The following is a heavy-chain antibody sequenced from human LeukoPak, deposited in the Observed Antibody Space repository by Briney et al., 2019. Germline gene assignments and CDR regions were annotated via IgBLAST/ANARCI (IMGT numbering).Heavy chain of an antibody. CDR3: GRAPPGTDKGVDY. CDR1: GFTFSSYE. Sequence: AESLRLSCAVSGFTFSSYEMNWVCLAHAQGMGWDSYISISGSTINYANSLKGRFTIPRDNATNSLYLQMHSLRTEDTAVYLQGRAPPGTDKGVDYWGQGTLVTVSS. CDR2: ISISGSTI. V-gene: IGHV3-48*03. J-gene: IGHJ4*02. D-gene: IGHD3-10*01.